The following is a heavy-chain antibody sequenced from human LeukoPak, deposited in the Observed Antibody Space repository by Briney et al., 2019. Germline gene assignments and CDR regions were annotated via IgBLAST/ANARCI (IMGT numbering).Heavy chain of an antibody. CDR1: GGSISSYY. CDR3: ARTRIAAAGGGDYFDY. J-gene: IGHJ4*02. CDR2: IYYSGST. V-gene: IGHV4-59*01. D-gene: IGHD6-13*01. Sequence: KPSETLSLTCTVSGGSISSYYWSWIRRPPGKGLEWIGYIYYSGSTNYNPSLKSRVTISVDTSKNQFSLKLSSVTAADTAVYYCARTRIAAAGGGDYFDYWGQGTLVTVSS.